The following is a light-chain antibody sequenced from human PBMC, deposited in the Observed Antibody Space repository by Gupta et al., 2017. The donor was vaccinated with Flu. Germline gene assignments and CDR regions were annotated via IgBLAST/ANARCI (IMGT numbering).Light chain of an antibody. CDR3: QSYDSSLSGWV. Sequence: QSVVTQPHSVSGAPGQRVTISCPGRSSNIGEGYGVHWYQQLPGTAPKLLIFVNSMLPSGVPDRFSGSVSATSASIAITGLRAEDDADYYCQSYDSSLSGWVFGGGTKLTVL. J-gene: IGLJ3*02. V-gene: IGLV1-40*01. CDR1: SSNIGEGYG. CDR2: VNS.